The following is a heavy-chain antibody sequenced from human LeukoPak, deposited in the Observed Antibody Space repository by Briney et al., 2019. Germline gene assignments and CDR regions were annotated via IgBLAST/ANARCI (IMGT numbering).Heavy chain of an antibody. D-gene: IGHD3-9*01. CDR2: ISNGGDHT. CDR1: GFTFRDFS. V-gene: IGHV3-23*01. J-gene: IGHJ4*02. CDR3: AKDRLYFGNDFGDY. Sequence: PGGSLRLSCVASGFTFRDFSMSWVRQAPGKGLEWVSVISNGGDHTYYADSVKGRFAISRDNSKNTSYLQMNSLRTEDTAIYYCAKDRLYFGNDFGDYWGQGTLATVSS.